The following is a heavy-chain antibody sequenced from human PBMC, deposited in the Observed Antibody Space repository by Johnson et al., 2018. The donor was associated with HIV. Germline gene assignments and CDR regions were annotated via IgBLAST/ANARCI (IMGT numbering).Heavy chain of an antibody. CDR2: ISYDGSNK. CDR1: GFTFSSYA. J-gene: IGHJ3*02. D-gene: IGHD2-21*02. V-gene: IGHV3-30-3*02. CDR3: AKLWAYCGGDCYWRGPDACDI. Sequence: QVQLVESGGGVVQPGRSLRLSCAASGFTFSSYAMHWVRQAPGKGLEWVAVISYDGSNKYYADSVKGRFTISRDNSKNTLYLQMNSLRAEDTAVYYCAKLWAYCGGDCYWRGPDACDIWGQGTMVTVSS.